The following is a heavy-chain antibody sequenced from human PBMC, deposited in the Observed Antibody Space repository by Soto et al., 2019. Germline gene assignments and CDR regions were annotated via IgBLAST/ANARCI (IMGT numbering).Heavy chain of an antibody. CDR1: GGSFSGYY. CDR2: INHSGST. D-gene: IGHD2-21*01. V-gene: IGHV4-34*01. Sequence: QVQLQQWGAGLLKPSETLSLTCAVYGGSFSGYYWSWIRQPPGKGLEWIGEINHSGSTNYTPSLKRRVTISVDTSKNQFSLKLSSVTAADTAVYYCARGRLGAYYYYYYMDVWGKGTPVTVSS. CDR3: ARGRLGAYYYYYYMDV. J-gene: IGHJ6*03.